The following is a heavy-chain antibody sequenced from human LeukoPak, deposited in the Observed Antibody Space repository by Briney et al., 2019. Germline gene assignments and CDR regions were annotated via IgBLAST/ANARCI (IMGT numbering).Heavy chain of an antibody. CDR2: IDNDGHGI. CDR1: GFTFSGYW. D-gene: IGHD3-3*01. J-gene: IGHJ6*03. V-gene: IGHV3-74*03. Sequence: GSLRLSCAASGFTFSGYWMHWVRQGPEKGLELVSRIDNDGHGILYADSVKGRFTTSRDNAKNTLYLQMNSLRFEDTAVYYCATGGGWVPSFGVVTHIDVWGKGTTVTVSS. CDR3: ATGGGWVPSFGVVTHIDV.